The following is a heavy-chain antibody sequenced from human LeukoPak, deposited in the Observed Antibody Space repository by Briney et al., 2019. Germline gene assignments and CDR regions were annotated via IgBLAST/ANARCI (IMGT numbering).Heavy chain of an antibody. CDR3: ARPIAGVDTNFDY. CDR1: EYSFTSYW. D-gene: IGHD5-18*01. V-gene: IGHV5-51*01. CDR2: IYPGDSDT. Sequence: GESLKISCKGSEYSFTSYWIGWVRQMPGKGLEWKGIIYPGDSDTRYSPSFQGQVTISADKSISTAYLQWSSLKASDTAMYYCARPIAGVDTNFDYWGQGTLVTVSS. J-gene: IGHJ4*02.